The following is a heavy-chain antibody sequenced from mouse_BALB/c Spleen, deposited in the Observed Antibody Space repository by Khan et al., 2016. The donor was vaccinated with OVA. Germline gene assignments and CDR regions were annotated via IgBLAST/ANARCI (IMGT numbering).Heavy chain of an antibody. D-gene: IGHD4-1*01. CDR1: GFTFSSFG. Sequence: EVELVESGGGLVQPGGSRKLSCAASGFTFSSFGMHWVRQAPEKGLEWVTYINSGSSTIYYADQVKGRFTISRDNPKNTPFLQMTSLRSEDAAVYYCARENWAYWGQGTTLTVSS. J-gene: IGHJ2*01. CDR2: INSGSSTI. V-gene: IGHV5-17*02. CDR3: ARENWAY.